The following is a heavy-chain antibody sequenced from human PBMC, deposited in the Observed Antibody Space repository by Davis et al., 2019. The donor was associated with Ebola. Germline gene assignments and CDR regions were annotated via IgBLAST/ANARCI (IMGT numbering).Heavy chain of an antibody. Sequence: PGGSLRLSCAASGFTLSSYWMSWVRQAPGKGLEWVANIKEDGSETYYVDSVKGRFTISRDNAKNSLYLQMNSLRAEDTAVYYCARGIWYCSGGSCFLYDYYGMDVWGKGTTVTVSS. V-gene: IGHV3-7*01. D-gene: IGHD2-15*01. CDR2: IKEDGSET. J-gene: IGHJ6*04. CDR1: GFTLSSYW. CDR3: ARGIWYCSGGSCFLYDYYGMDV.